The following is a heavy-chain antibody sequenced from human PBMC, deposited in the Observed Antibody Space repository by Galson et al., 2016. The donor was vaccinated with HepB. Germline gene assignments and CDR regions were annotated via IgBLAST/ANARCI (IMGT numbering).Heavy chain of an antibody. D-gene: IGHD1-26*01. CDR1: GFTFSTYH. V-gene: IGHV3-7*03. J-gene: IGHJ4*02. CDR3: VRDRGGTYSNCFDY. CDR2: IKQDGSEK. Sequence: SLRLSCAASGFTFSTYHMNWVRQAPGKGLEWVANIKQDGSEKYYVGSVKGRFTISRDNAKNSLYLQINSLSAEDTAVYYCVRDRGGTYSNCFDYWGQGTMVTVSS.